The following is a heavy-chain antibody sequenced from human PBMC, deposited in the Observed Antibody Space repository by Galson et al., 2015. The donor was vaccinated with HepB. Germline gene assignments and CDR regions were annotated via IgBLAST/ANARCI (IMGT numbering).Heavy chain of an antibody. CDR2: IKSKTDGGTT. V-gene: IGHV3-15*01. J-gene: IGHJ4*02. Sequence: SLRLSCAASGFTFSNAWMSWVRQAPGKGLGWVGRIKSKTDGGTTDYAAPVKGRFTISRDDSKNTLYLQMNSLKTEDTAVYYCTTDHLSVDTAMVTSSTFDYWGQGTLVTVSS. D-gene: IGHD5-18*01. CDR3: TTDHLSVDTAMVTSSTFDY. CDR1: GFTFSNAW.